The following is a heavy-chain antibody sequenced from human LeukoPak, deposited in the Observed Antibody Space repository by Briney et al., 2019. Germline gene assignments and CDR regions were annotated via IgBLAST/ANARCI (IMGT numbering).Heavy chain of an antibody. Sequence: ASVTVSCKASGGTFSSYAIRWVRQAPGRGLEWMGGIIPIFGTANYAQKFQGRVTITADESTSTAYMELSSLRSEDTAVYYCAAGQGGVYSGYDTNFDYWGQGTLVTVSS. CDR1: GGTFSSYA. CDR3: AAGQGGVYSGYDTNFDY. J-gene: IGHJ4*02. V-gene: IGHV1-69*13. D-gene: IGHD5-12*01. CDR2: IIPIFGTA.